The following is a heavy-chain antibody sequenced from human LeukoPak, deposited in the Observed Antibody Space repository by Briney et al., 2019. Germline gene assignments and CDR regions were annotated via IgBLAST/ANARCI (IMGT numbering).Heavy chain of an antibody. J-gene: IGHJ3*02. V-gene: IGHV1-46*01. CDR2: INPSGGST. CDR1: GYTFTSYY. CDR3: ARSLENDAFDI. Sequence: ASVKVSCKASGYTFTSYYMHWVRQAPGQGLEWMGIINPSGGSTSYAQKFQGRVTMTRDMSTSTVYMELSSLRSEDTAVYYCARSLENDAFDIWGQGTMVTVSS. D-gene: IGHD1-1*01.